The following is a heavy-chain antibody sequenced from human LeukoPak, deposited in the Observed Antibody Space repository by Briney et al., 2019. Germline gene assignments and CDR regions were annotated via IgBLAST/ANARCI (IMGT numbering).Heavy chain of an antibody. J-gene: IGHJ5*02. Sequence: SGPTLVNPTQTLTLTCTFSGFSLTTSGVGMGWNRQPPGKALEWLTLIYRDDDKRYSPSLKSRLTITKDTSKNQVVLTMTNMDPVDTATYYCAHFGVYCSSSSCRKSNWFDPWGQGTLVTVSS. V-gene: IGHV2-5*02. D-gene: IGHD2-2*01. CDR1: GFSLTTSGVG. CDR3: AHFGVYCSSSSCRKSNWFDP. CDR2: IYRDDDK.